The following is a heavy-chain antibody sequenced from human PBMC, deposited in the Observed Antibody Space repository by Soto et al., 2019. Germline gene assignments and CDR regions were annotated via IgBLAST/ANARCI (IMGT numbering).Heavy chain of an antibody. CDR1: NASISSRKW. J-gene: IGHJ3*02. CDR2: IYHSGSI. CDR3: ASKFGELLADAFDI. D-gene: IGHD3-10*01. V-gene: IGHV4-4*02. Sequence: SETLSLTCTVSNASISSRKWWTWVRQTPGKGLEWIGEIYHSGSINHNPSLKSRVTMSVDKSNNQFSLKVTSVTAADTAVYYCASKFGELLADAFDIWGQGTVVPVSS.